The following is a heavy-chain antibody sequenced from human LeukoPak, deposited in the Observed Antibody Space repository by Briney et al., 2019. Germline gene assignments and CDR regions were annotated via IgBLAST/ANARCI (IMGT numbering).Heavy chain of an antibody. CDR3: ARALPSDPFDY. J-gene: IGHJ4*02. V-gene: IGHV4-39*01. CDR2: IYYSGST. CDR1: GGSISSSSYY. Sequence: SETLSLTCTVSGGSISSSSYYWGWIRQPPRKGLEWIGSIYYSGSTYYNPSLKSRVTISVDTSKNQFSLKLSSVTAADTAVYYCARALPSDPFDYWGQGTLVTVSS.